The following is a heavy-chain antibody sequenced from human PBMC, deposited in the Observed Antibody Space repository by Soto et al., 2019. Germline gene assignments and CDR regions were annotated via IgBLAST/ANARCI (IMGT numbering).Heavy chain of an antibody. D-gene: IGHD4-4*01. J-gene: IGHJ4*02. V-gene: IGHV3-23*01. Sequence: EVQLLESGGGLVQPGGSLRLSCAASGFTFSSYAMSWVRQAPGKGLEWVSAISGSGGSTYYADSVKGRFTISRDNSKNTRDLQMNSLIAEDTAVYYCAKVYTGYYFDYWGQGTLVTVSS. CDR3: AKVYTGYYFDY. CDR1: GFTFSSYA. CDR2: ISGSGGST.